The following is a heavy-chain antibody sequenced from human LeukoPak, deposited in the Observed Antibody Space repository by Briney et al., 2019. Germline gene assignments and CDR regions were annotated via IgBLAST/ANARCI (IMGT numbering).Heavy chain of an antibody. J-gene: IGHJ1*01. Sequence: GGSLRLSCAASGFTFSSYGMHWVRQAPGKGLEWVAVIWYDGSNKYYADSVKGRFTISRDNSKNTLYLQMNSLRAEDTAVYYCAKAYCSSTRCSSDLYFQHWGQGTLVTVSS. CDR2: IWYDGSNK. V-gene: IGHV3-30*02. D-gene: IGHD2-2*01. CDR1: GFTFSSYG. CDR3: AKAYCSSTRCSSDLYFQH.